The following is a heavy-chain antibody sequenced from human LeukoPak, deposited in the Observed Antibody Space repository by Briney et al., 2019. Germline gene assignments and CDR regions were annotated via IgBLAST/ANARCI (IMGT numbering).Heavy chain of an antibody. D-gene: IGHD3-22*01. J-gene: IGHJ4*02. V-gene: IGHV3-30*02. CDR3: ARRPYYYDSLDY. CDR1: AFTFSSYG. CDR2: IRYDGSNK. Sequence: GGSLRLSCAASAFTFSSYGMHWVRQAPGKGLEWVAFIRYDGSNKYYADSVKGRFTISRDNAKNSLYLQMNSLRAEDTAVYYCARRPYYYDSLDYWGQGTLVTVSS.